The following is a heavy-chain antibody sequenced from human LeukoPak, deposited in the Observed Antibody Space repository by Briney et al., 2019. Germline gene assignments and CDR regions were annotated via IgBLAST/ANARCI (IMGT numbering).Heavy chain of an antibody. CDR1: GFTFSSYA. Sequence: PGGSLRLSCAASGFTFSSYAMSWVRQAPARGLEWVSSLRGDGSTFYADSVKGRFTLSRDESRNTVYFQLNSLRAEDTAVYYCAKGHYGDVPYNWFDPWGQGTLVTVSS. J-gene: IGHJ5*02. D-gene: IGHD4-17*01. V-gene: IGHV3-23*01. CDR3: AKGHYGDVPYNWFDP. CDR2: LRGDGST.